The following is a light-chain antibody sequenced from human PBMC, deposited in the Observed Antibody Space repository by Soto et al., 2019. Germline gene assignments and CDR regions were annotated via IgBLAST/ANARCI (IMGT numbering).Light chain of an antibody. Sequence: VMTQSPPTLSVSPGERATLSCRASQSVSTDLAWYQQKPGQAPRLLIYGASTRATDVPARFSGGGSGTEFTLTISSLLSEDVAIYYCQQYNVWPPITFGPGTKVDIK. CDR3: QQYNVWPPIT. CDR1: QSVSTD. CDR2: GAS. J-gene: IGKJ3*01. V-gene: IGKV3-15*01.